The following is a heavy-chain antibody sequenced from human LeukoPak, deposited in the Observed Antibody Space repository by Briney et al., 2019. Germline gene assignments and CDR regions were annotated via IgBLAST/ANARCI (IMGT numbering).Heavy chain of an antibody. V-gene: IGHV3-23*01. Sequence: GGSLRLSCVASGFPCSSYAMGWVRQAPGKGMEWVSGISGSGGTTYYTDSVKGRFTISRDNSKNTLYLQVNSLIAEDTAVYYCVKDQHREVPDYFDCWGQGSLVTVSS. CDR2: ISGSGGTT. J-gene: IGHJ4*02. CDR1: GFPCSSYA. CDR3: VKDQHREVPDYFDC.